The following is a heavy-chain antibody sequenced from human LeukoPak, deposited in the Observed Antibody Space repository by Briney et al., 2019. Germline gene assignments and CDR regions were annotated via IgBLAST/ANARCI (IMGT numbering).Heavy chain of an antibody. CDR2: ITTTGTYI. D-gene: IGHD3-3*01. V-gene: IGHV3-21*01. CDR3: ARDPDYDFWSGYRDYYYYYMDV. J-gene: IGHJ6*03. CDR1: GFSFSDYS. Sequence: PGGSLRLSCAASGFSFSDYSMNWVRQAPGKALEWVSSITTTGTYIFYGDSVKGRFTISRDNAKNSLYLQMNSLRAEDTAVYYCARDPDYDFWSGYRDYYYYYMDVWGKGTTVTVSS.